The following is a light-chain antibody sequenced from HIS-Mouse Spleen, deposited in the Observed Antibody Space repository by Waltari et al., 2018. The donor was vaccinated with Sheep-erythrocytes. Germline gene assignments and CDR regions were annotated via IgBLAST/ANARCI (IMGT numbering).Light chain of an antibody. CDR3: CSYAGSYNHV. CDR2: DVS. V-gene: IGLV2-11*01. J-gene: IGLJ1*01. Sequence: QSPLTQPRSVSGSPGQSVTISCPGTSSHVGGYNYFSWYQQHPGKAPKLRIYDVSQRPSGVPDRFSGSKSGNTASLTISGLQAEDEADYYCCSYAGSYNHVFATGTKVTVL. CDR1: SSHVGGYNY.